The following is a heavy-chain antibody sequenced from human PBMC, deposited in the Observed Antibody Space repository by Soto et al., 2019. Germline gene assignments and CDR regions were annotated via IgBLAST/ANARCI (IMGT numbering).Heavy chain of an antibody. CDR1: GFTFSNAR. D-gene: IGHD6-13*01. J-gene: IGHJ6*02. CDR3: TTPNSSSNGDYGMDV. Sequence: ESGGGLVKPGGSLRLSCAASGFTFSNARMSWVRQAPGKGLEWVGRIKSKTDGGTTDYAAPVKGRFTISRDDSKNTLYLQMNSLKTEDTAVYYCTTPNSSSNGDYGMDVWGQGTTVTVSS. CDR2: IKSKTDGGTT. V-gene: IGHV3-15*01.